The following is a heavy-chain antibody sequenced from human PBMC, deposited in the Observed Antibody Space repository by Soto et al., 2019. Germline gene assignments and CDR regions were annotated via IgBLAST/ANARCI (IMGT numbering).Heavy chain of an antibody. V-gene: IGHV3-30*18. CDR1: GFSFGNSA. Sequence: QVQLVESGGGVVQPERSLRLSCAASGFSFGNSAMHWVRQAPGKGLEWVAAISFDGRDTYYATSVKGRFTISRDNSRNTLYGQMNSLRPGDTAVYYCVEGTPVARKWLGYGGQGTLVTVSS. CDR2: ISFDGRDT. D-gene: IGHD6-19*01. J-gene: IGHJ4*02. CDR3: VEGTPVARKWLGY.